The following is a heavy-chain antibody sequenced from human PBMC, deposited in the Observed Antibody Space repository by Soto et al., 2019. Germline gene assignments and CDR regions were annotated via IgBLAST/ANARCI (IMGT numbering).Heavy chain of an antibody. CDR2: ISSSGDYI. V-gene: IGHV3-21*01. CDR3: TRDRNGETTGSDS. D-gene: IGHD7-27*01. J-gene: IGHJ4*02. CDR1: GFTLSDYT. Sequence: PGGSLRLSCATSGFTLSDYTINWVRQAPGKGLEWVSSISSSGDYIYYADSLKGRFTISRDSPKSSLYLQMNSLRAEDTAVYYCTRDRNGETTGSDSWGQETLLTISS.